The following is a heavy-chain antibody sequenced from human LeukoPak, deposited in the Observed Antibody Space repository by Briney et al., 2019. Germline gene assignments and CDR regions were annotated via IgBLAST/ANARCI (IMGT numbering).Heavy chain of an antibody. CDR2: INAGNGNT. CDR3: ARASCSGGSCYYFDY. D-gene: IGHD2-15*01. J-gene: IGHJ4*02. Sequence: ASVRVSCKASGYTFTSYAMHWVRQAPGQRLEWMGWINAGNGNTKYSQKFQGRVTITRDTSASTAYMELSSLRSEDTAVYYCARASCSGGSCYYFDYWGQGTLVTVSS. CDR1: GYTFTSYA. V-gene: IGHV1-3*01.